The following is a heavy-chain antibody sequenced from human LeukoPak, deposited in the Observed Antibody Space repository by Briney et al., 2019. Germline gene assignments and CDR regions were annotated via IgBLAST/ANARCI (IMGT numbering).Heavy chain of an antibody. CDR2: ISSSGSTI. CDR1: GFTFSSYE. CDR3: ARGASRLLIN. J-gene: IGHJ4*02. V-gene: IGHV3-48*03. Sequence: GGSLRLSRAASGFTFSSYEMNWVRQAPEKGLEWVSYISSSGSTIYYADSVKGRFTISRDNAKNSLYLQMNSLRAEDTAVYYCARGASRLLINWGQGTLVTVSS. D-gene: IGHD5-12*01.